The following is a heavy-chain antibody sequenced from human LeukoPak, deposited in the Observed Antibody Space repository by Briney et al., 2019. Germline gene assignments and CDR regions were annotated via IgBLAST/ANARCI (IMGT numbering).Heavy chain of an antibody. CDR2: IKQDGSEK. J-gene: IGHJ4*02. CDR3: ARGGARGFDY. Sequence: AGGSLRLSCPASGFTFSSDWMSWVRQTPGRGLEWVANIKQDGSEKYYVDSVKGRFTISRDNAKNSLYLQMNSLRAEDTAVYYCARGGARGFDYWGQGTLVTVSS. CDR1: GFTFSSDW. D-gene: IGHD1-26*01. V-gene: IGHV3-7*01.